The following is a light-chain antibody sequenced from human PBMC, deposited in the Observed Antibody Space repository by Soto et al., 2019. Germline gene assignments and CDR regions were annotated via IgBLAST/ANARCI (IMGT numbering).Light chain of an antibody. J-gene: IGKJ1*01. CDR2: GAS. Sequence: EIVMTQSPATLSVSPCERATLSCSASQSVSSNLAWYQQKPGQAPRLLIYGASTRASGIPARFSGSGSGTEFTLTISSLQSEDFAVYYCQQYNNWPRGTFGQGTKVDIK. CDR1: QSVSSN. V-gene: IGKV3-15*01. CDR3: QQYNNWPRGT.